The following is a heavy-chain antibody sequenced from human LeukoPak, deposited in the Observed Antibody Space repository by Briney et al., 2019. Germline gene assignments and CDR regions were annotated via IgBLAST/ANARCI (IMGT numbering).Heavy chain of an antibody. Sequence: GGSLRLSCAASGFTFDNSWIHWVRQGPGRGLVWVSRISPDGITTNYADSVKGRFTISRDNAMNTLYLQMNSLRAEDTAVYYCATAGNYRFDNGGQGTLVTVSS. J-gene: IGHJ4*02. CDR1: GFTFDNSW. CDR2: ISPDGITT. CDR3: ATAGNYRFDN. V-gene: IGHV3-74*01. D-gene: IGHD1-7*01.